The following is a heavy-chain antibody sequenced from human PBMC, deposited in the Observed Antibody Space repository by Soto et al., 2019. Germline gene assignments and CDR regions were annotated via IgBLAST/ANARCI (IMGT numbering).Heavy chain of an antibody. Sequence: QVQLVESGGGVVQPGGSLRLSCAASGFICSGDGMHWVRQAPGKGLEWVAVISFEGSKKYYANSVEGRFTISRDNSKNTLFLQMNSLRAEDTAVYYCAKGSSSSARYFDRWGQGALVTVSS. CDR3: AKGSSSSARYFDR. D-gene: IGHD6-6*01. CDR2: ISFEGSKK. CDR1: GFICSGDG. V-gene: IGHV3-30*18. J-gene: IGHJ5*02.